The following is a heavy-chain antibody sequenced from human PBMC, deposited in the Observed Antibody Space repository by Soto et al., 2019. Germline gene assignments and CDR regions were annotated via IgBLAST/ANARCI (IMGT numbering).Heavy chain of an antibody. CDR1: GYSFTDYH. J-gene: IGHJ6*02. CDR3: ARGDSTDCSNGVCSFFYNHDMDV. CDR2: INLKSGGT. Sequence: GASVKVSCKASGYSFTDYHIHWVRQAPGQGLEWLRRINLKSGGTSTAQKFQGWVTMTTDTSISTASMELTRLTSDDTAIYYCARGDSTDCSNGVCSFFYNHDMDVWGQGTTVTVS. D-gene: IGHD2-8*01. V-gene: IGHV1-2*04.